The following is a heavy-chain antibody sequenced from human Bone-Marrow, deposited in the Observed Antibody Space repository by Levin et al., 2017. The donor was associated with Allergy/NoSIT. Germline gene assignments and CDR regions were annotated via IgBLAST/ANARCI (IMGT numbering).Heavy chain of an antibody. CDR3: AKRHTVYYFDY. CDR1: GYTFTSYA. Sequence: GESLKISCKASGYTFTSYAMNWVRQAPGQGLEWLGWINTNTGDPTYAQGFTGRFVFSLDTSVSTAYLQISSLKAEDTAVYYCAKRHTVYYFDYWGQGTLVTVSS. J-gene: IGHJ4*02. V-gene: IGHV7-4-1*02. D-gene: IGHD4-17*01. CDR2: INTNTGDP.